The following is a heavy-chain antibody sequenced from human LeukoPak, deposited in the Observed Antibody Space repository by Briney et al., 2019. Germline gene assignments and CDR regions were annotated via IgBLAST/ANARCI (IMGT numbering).Heavy chain of an antibody. J-gene: IGHJ4*02. D-gene: IGHD3-22*01. CDR2: FDPEDGET. V-gene: IGHV1-24*01. CDR3: ATVWYDSSGYYFTPHYYFDY. Sequence: ASVKVSCKVSGYTLTELSMHWVRQAPGKGLEWMGGFDPEDGETIYAQKLQGRVTMTEDTSTDTAYMELSSLRSEDTAVYYCATVWYDSSGYYFTPHYYFDYWGQGTLVTVSS. CDR1: GYTLTELS.